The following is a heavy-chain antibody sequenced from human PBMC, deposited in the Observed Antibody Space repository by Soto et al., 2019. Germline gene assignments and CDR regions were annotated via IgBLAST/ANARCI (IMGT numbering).Heavy chain of an antibody. Sequence: SETLSLTCAVYGGSFSGYYWSWIRQPPGKGLEWIGEINHSGSTNYNPSLKSRVTISVDTSKNQFSLKLSSVTAADTAVYYCTSSKGLRDDYWGQGTLVTVSS. CDR1: GGSFSGYY. J-gene: IGHJ4*02. D-gene: IGHD5-12*01. CDR3: TSSKGLRDDY. CDR2: INHSGST. V-gene: IGHV4-34*01.